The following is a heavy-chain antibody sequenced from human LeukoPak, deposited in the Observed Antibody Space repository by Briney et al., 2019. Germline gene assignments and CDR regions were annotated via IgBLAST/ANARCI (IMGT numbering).Heavy chain of an antibody. CDR1: GGSISSSSYY. CDR3: ARTGPRITIFGVVMSFDY. D-gene: IGHD3-3*01. Sequence: SETLSLTCTVSGGSISSSSYYWGWIRQPPGKGLEWIGSIYYSGSTYYNPSLKSRVTISVDTSKNQFSLKLSSVTAADTAVYYCARTGPRITIFGVVMSFDYWGQGTLVTVSS. J-gene: IGHJ4*02. CDR2: IYYSGST. V-gene: IGHV4-39*01.